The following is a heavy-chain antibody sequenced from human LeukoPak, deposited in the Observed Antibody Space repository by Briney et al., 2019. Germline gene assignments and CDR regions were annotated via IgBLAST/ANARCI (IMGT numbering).Heavy chain of an antibody. V-gene: IGHV4-59*01. D-gene: IGHD1-26*01. CDR1: GGSISSYY. CDR3: ARVLNRELLDY. Sequence: SGTLSLTCAVSGGSISSYYWSWIRQPPGKGLEWIGYIYYSGSTNYNPSLKSRVTISVDTSKNQFSLKLSSVTAADTAVYYCARVLNRELLDYRGQGTLVTVSS. CDR2: IYYSGST. J-gene: IGHJ4*02.